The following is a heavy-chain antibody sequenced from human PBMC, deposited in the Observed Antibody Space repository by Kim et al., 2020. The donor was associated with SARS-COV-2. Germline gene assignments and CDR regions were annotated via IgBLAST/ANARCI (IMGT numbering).Heavy chain of an antibody. J-gene: IGHJ4*02. CDR3: ARVKGDDCGGNVDY. Sequence: NPSLKSRVTISVDTSKNQFSLKLSSVTAADTAVYYCARVKGDDCGGNVDYWGQGTLVTVSS. D-gene: IGHD4-17*01. V-gene: IGHV4-30-2*05.